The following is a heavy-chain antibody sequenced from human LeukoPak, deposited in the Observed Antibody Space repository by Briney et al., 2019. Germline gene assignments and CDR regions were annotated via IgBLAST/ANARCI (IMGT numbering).Heavy chain of an antibody. CDR2: IRYDGSNK. Sequence: PGGSLRLSCAASGFTFSSYGMHWVRQAPGKGLEWVAFIRYDGSNKYYADSVKGRFTISRDNSKNTLYLQMNSLRAEDTAVYYCTTDLRIAADGLVDAFDIWGQGTMVTVSS. D-gene: IGHD6-13*01. V-gene: IGHV3-30*02. J-gene: IGHJ3*02. CDR3: TTDLRIAADGLVDAFDI. CDR1: GFTFSSYG.